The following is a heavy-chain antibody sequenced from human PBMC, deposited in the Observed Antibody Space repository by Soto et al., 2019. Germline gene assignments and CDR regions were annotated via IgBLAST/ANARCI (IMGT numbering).Heavy chain of an antibody. CDR2: ISYDGSNK. CDR3: ARDWYRTTTGSDYYYGMDV. CDR1: GFTFSSYA. V-gene: IGHV3-30-3*01. D-gene: IGHD1-26*01. J-gene: IGHJ6*02. Sequence: PGGSLRLCCAASGFTFSSYAMHWVRQAPGKGLEWVAVISYDGSNKYYADSVKGRFTISRDNSKNTPYLQMNSLRAEDTAVYYCARDWYRTTTGSDYYYGMDVWGQGTTVTVSS.